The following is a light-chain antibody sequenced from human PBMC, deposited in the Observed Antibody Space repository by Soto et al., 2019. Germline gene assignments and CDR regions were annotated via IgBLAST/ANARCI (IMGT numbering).Light chain of an antibody. CDR2: DNN. CDR3: GSWDNSLSAGV. CDR1: SSNNGNNY. Sequence: QSVLTQPPSVSAAPGQKVTISCAGSSSNNGNNYVSWYQHLPGTAPKLVIYDNNKRPSGIPDRFSGSKSGTSATLGITGLQTGDEADYYCGSWDNSLSAGVFGGGTKLTVL. V-gene: IGLV1-51*01. J-gene: IGLJ2*01.